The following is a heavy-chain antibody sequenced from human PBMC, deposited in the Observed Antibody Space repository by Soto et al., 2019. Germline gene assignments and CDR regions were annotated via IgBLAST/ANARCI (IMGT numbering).Heavy chain of an antibody. CDR3: ARGYCSSTSCYFYYFDY. V-gene: IGHV1-69*01. CDR2: IIPIFGTA. J-gene: IGHJ4*02. Sequence: QVQLVQSGAGVKKPGSSVKVSCKASGGTFSSYAISWVRQAPGQGLEWMGGIIPIFGTANYAQKFQGRVTITADESTSTAYMELSSLRSEDTAVYYCARGYCSSTSCYFYYFDYWGQGTLVTVSS. D-gene: IGHD2-2*01. CDR1: GGTFSSYA.